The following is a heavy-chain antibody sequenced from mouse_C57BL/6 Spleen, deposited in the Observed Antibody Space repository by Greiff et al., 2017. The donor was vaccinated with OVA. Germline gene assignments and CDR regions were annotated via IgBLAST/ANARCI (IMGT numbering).Heavy chain of an antibody. CDR1: GYAFTNYL. D-gene: IGHD1-1*01. Sequence: VQLQQSGAELVRPGTSVKVSCKASGYAFTNYLIEWVKQRPGQGLEWIGVINPGSGGTNYNEKFKGKATLTADKSSSTAYMQLSSLTSEDSAVYFCARSHYYGSSSYAMDYWGQGASVTVSS. CDR2: INPGSGGT. CDR3: ARSHYYGSSSYAMDY. V-gene: IGHV1-54*01. J-gene: IGHJ4*01.